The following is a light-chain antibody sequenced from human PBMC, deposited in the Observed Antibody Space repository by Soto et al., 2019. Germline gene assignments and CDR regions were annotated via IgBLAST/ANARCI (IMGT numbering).Light chain of an antibody. J-gene: IGLJ1*01. CDR3: SSYAGSSNV. CDR2: EVN. V-gene: IGLV2-8*01. Sequence: QSALTQPPSASGSPGQSVAISCTGTSSDVGGYNYVSWYQQHPDKAPKLMIYEVNQRPSGVPDRFSGSKSGNTASLTVSGLQAEDEADYYCSSYAGSSNVVGTGTKLTVL. CDR1: SSDVGGYNY.